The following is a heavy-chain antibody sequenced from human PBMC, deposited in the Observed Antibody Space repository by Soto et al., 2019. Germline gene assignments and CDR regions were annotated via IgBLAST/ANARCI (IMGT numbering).Heavy chain of an antibody. CDR3: ARWPRDILVGGAATRDLVFDY. CDR1: GGSFSGYY. CDR2: INHNGST. J-gene: IGHJ4*02. D-gene: IGHD2-15*01. Sequence: QVQLQQWGAGLLKPSETLSLTCAVYGGSFSGYYWSWICQPPGKGLERIGEINHNGSTNYNPSLKSRTTLSVDKSQNRFLLKLSSVTAAHTAVYYCARWPRDILVGGAATRDLVFDYWGQGTLVTLSS. V-gene: IGHV4-34*01.